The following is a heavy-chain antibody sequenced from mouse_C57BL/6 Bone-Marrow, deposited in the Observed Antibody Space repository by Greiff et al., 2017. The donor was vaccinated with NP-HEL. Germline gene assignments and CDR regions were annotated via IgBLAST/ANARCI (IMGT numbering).Heavy chain of an antibody. J-gene: IGHJ2*01. CDR3: ARSPDYCGSSYNY. V-gene: IGHV14-3*01. CDR1: GFNIKNTY. Sequence: VQLQQSVAELVRPGASVKLSCTASGFNIKNTYMHWVKQRPEQGLEWIGRIDPANGNTKYAPKFQGKATITADTSSNTAYLQLSSLTSEDAAIYYCARSPDYCGSSYNYWGQGTTLTVSS. CDR2: IDPANGNT. D-gene: IGHD1-1*01.